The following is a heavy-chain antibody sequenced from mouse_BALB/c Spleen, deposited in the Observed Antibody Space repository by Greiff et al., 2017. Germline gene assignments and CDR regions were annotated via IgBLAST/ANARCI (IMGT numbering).Heavy chain of an antibody. Sequence: EVQLQQSGPGLVKPSQSLSLTCSVTGYSITSGYYWNWIRQFPGNKLEWMGYISYDGSNNYNPSLKNRISITRDTSKNQFFLKLNSVTTEDTATYYCAIYDYDLDYWGQGTTLTVSS. V-gene: IGHV3-6*02. D-gene: IGHD2-4*01. CDR1: GYSITSGYY. CDR2: ISYDGSN. CDR3: AIYDYDLDY. J-gene: IGHJ2*01.